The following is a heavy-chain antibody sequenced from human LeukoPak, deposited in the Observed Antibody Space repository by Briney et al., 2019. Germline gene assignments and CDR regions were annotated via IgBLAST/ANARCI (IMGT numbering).Heavy chain of an antibody. J-gene: IGHJ6*03. CDR3: GRNGNYCIDV. V-gene: IGHV4-4*07. Sequence: PSETLSLTCTVSGASISSYYWSWIRQPAGKGLEWIGRIYTSGSTTYNPSLKSRVTLSLDTSKNQFSLKLTSVTAADTAVYLCGRNGNYCIDVWGKGTTVTVSS. D-gene: IGHD2-8*01. CDR1: GASISSYY. CDR2: IYTSGST.